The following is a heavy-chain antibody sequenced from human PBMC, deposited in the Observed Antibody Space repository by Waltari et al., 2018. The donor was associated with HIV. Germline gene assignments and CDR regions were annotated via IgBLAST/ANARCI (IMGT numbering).Heavy chain of an antibody. CDR3: ARARTPYGSGSYYYGMDV. D-gene: IGHD3-10*01. CDR2: TYYRSKWYN. Sequence: QVQLKQSGPGLVKPSQTLSLTCAISGASVSSNSAARNWIRQTPPRGLEWLGRTYYRSKWYNDYAVSVKSRITINPDTSKNQFSLQLNSVTPEDTAVYYCARARTPYGSGSYYYGMDVWGQGTTVTVSS. J-gene: IGHJ6*02. V-gene: IGHV6-1*01. CDR1: GASVSSNSAA.